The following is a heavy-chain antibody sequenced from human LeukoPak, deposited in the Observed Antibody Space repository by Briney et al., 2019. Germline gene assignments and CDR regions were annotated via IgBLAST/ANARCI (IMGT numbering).Heavy chain of an antibody. Sequence: PGGSLRLSCAASGFTFSNYAMSWVRQAPGKGLEWVSAISGSGGSTYYADSVKGRFTTSRDNSKNTLYLQMNSLRAEDTAVYYCARASIAARRAFDYWGQGTLVTVSS. V-gene: IGHV3-23*01. CDR2: ISGSGGST. D-gene: IGHD6-6*01. CDR1: GFTFSNYA. CDR3: ARASIAARRAFDY. J-gene: IGHJ4*02.